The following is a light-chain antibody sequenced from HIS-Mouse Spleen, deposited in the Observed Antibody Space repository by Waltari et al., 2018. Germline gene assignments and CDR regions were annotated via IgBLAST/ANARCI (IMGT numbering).Light chain of an antibody. Sequence: QSALTQPASVSGSPGQSITISCTGTSSDVGSYNLVSWYQQHPGKAPKLMIYEGSKRPSGVSNRCSGSKSGNTASLTISGLQAEDDADYYGCSYAGSSTFVVFGGGTKLTVL. J-gene: IGLJ2*01. CDR1: SSDVGSYNL. CDR3: CSYAGSSTFVV. CDR2: EGS. V-gene: IGLV2-23*01.